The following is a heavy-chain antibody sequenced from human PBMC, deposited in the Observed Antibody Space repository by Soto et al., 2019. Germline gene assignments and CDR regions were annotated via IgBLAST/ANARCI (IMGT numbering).Heavy chain of an antibody. CDR3: ARIRRFGELFLDY. CDR2: MNPNSGNT. CDR1: GGTFSSYA. D-gene: IGHD3-10*01. Sequence: GASVKVSCKASGGTFSSYAISWVRQAPGQGLEWMGWMNPNSGNTGYAQKFQGRVTMTRNTSISTAYMELSSLRSEDTAVYYCARIRRFGELFLDYWGQGTLVTVSS. V-gene: IGHV1-8*02. J-gene: IGHJ4*02.